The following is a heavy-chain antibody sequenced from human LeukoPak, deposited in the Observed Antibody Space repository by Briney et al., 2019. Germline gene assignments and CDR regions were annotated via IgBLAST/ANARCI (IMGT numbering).Heavy chain of an antibody. CDR2: ISGSGGST. D-gene: IGHD3-9*01. CDR1: GFTFSSYA. CDR3: AKGRYFDWLLLDY. Sequence: GGSLRLSCAASGFTFSSYAMSWVRQAPGKGLEWVSAISGSGGSTYYVDSVKGRFTISRDNSKNTLYLQMNSLRAEDTAVYYCAKGRYFDWLLLDYWGQGTLVTVSS. V-gene: IGHV3-23*01. J-gene: IGHJ4*02.